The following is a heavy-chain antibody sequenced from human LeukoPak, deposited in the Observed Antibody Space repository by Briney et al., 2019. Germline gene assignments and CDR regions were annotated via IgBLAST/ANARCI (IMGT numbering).Heavy chain of an antibody. Sequence: ASVTVSCKASGYTFTSYGISWVRQAPGQGLEWMGWISAYNGNTNYAQKLQGRVTMTTDTSTSTAYMELRSLRSDDTAVYYCAREREDYDFWSGLGGAFDIWGQGTMVTVSS. CDR1: GYTFTSYG. CDR2: ISAYNGNT. D-gene: IGHD3-3*01. V-gene: IGHV1-18*01. CDR3: AREREDYDFWSGLGGAFDI. J-gene: IGHJ3*02.